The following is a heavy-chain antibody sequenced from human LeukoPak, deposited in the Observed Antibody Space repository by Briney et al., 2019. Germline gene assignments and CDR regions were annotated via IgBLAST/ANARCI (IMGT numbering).Heavy chain of an antibody. CDR3: ARGSAAGRMPFDY. V-gene: IGHV4-34*01. J-gene: IGHJ4*02. D-gene: IGHD6-13*01. CDR1: GGSFSGYY. Sequence: SETLSLTCAVYGGSFSGYYWSWIRQHPGKGLEWIGEINHSGSTNYNPSLKSRVTISVDTSKNQFSLKLSSVTAADTAVYYCARGSAAGRMPFDYWGQGTLVTVSS. CDR2: INHSGST.